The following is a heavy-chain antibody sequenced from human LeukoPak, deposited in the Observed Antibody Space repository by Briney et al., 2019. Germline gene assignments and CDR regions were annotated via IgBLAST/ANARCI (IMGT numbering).Heavy chain of an antibody. J-gene: IGHJ6*03. CDR1: GGSISSYY. V-gene: IGHV4-59*01. CDR2: IYYSGST. D-gene: IGHD5-18*01. Sequence: SETLSLTCTVSGGSISSYYWSWIRQPPGKGLEWIGYIYYSGSTNYNPSLKSRVTISVDTSKNQFSLKLSSVTAADTAVYYCARTTEGGYTYGYFYYYYMDVWGKGTTVTISS. CDR3: ARTTEGGYTYGYFYYYYMDV.